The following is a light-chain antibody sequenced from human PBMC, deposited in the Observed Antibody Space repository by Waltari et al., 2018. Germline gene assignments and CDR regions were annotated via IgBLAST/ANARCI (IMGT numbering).Light chain of an antibody. Sequence: DIQMTQSPSSLSASVGDRVTITGRASQDINIYLGWFQQKPGKAPRSLIYDASTLQSGVPSRFSGSGSGTEFTLTISSLQPEDFATYYCQRYETYPYSFGQGTTLEIK. V-gene: IGKV1-16*01. CDR1: QDINIY. CDR3: QRYETYPYS. J-gene: IGKJ2*03. CDR2: DAS.